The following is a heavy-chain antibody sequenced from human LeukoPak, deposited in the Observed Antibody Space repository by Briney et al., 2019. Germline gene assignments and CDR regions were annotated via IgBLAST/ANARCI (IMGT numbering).Heavy chain of an antibody. CDR1: GGTFNNYA. J-gene: IGHJ6*03. V-gene: IGHV1-69*04. D-gene: IGHD2-15*01. CDR2: IIVMLDRS. Sequence: SVKVSCKTSGGTFNNYAISWVRRAPGQGLEWMGSIIVMLDRSNYAQKFQARVTVTADKSTDIAYMHLNGLRSDDTAVYYCVREGYCNGRSCYGYYHYYYMDVWGNGTTVTVSS. CDR3: VREGYCNGRSCYGYYHYYYMDV.